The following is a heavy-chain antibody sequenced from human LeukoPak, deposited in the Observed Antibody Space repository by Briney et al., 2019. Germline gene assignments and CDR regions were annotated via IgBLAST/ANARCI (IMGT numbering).Heavy chain of an antibody. J-gene: IGHJ4*02. CDR1: GSSVSNGGFS. V-gene: IGHV4-30-2*01. D-gene: IGHD6-6*01. CDR2: IYHSGNT. CDR3: ARGAYSSSSGYIDY. Sequence: PSQTLSLTCAVSGSSVSNGGFSWSWIRQPPGKGLEWIGYIYHSGNTYYNPSLKSRVTISVDWSKNKFSLNLNSVTAADTAVYYCARGAYSSSSGYIDYWGQGTLVTVSS.